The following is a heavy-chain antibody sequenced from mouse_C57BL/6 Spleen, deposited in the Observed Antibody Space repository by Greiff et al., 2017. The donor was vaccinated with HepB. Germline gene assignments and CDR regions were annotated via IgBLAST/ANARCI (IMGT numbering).Heavy chain of an antibody. J-gene: IGHJ4*01. CDR2: ISYDGSN. Sequence: EVKLVESGPGLVKPSQSLSLTCSVTGYSITSGYYWNWIRQFPGNKLEWMGYISYDGSNNYNPSLKNRISITRDTSKNQFFLKLNSVTTEDTATYYCARDLLGYYGSSYVDYAMDYWGQGTSVTVSS. CDR3: ARDLLGYYGSSYVDYAMDY. D-gene: IGHD1-1*01. V-gene: IGHV3-6*01. CDR1: GYSITSGYY.